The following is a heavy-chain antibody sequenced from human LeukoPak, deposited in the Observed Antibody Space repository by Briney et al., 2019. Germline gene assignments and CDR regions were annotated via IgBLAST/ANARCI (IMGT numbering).Heavy chain of an antibody. CDR1: GGTFSSYA. V-gene: IGHV1-69*04. Sequence: SVKVSCKASGGTFSSYAISWVRQAPGQGLDWMGRIILIFGIANYAQKFHGRVTITADKSTSTAYMELSSLRSEDTAVYYLSNLGGNRPALDVFDFRGQGTKATVRS. J-gene: IGHJ3*01. CDR2: IILIFGIA. D-gene: IGHD3-10*01. CDR3: SNLGGNRPALDVFDF.